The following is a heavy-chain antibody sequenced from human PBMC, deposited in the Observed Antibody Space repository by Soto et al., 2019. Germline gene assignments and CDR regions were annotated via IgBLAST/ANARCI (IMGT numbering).Heavy chain of an antibody. V-gene: IGHV3-23*01. CDR1: GFTFSSYA. CDR2: IRSGGGIT. J-gene: IGHJ4*02. Sequence: GGSLRLSCAASGFTFSSYAMSWVRQAPGKGLEWVSAIRSGGGITHYADSVKGRFTISRDNSKNTLYLQMNSLRAEDTAVYYCAKPDEYGYIWGSYRLGGQGTLVTVSS. CDR3: AKPDEYGYIWGSYRL. D-gene: IGHD3-16*02.